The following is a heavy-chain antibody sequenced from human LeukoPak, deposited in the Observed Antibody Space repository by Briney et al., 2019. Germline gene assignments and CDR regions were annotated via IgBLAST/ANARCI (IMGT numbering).Heavy chain of an antibody. J-gene: IGHJ5*02. V-gene: IGHV4-31*03. CDR3: ARGTGGAAAADFDP. CDR1: GGSISSRGYY. Sequence: SETLSLTCTVSGGSISSRGYYWSWTRQHPGKGLEWIGFIYYSGTTYYNPSLKSRATISVDTSKNYFSLKLISVTDADTAMYYCARGTGGAAAADFDPWGQGTLVTVSS. D-gene: IGHD6-13*01. CDR2: IYYSGTT.